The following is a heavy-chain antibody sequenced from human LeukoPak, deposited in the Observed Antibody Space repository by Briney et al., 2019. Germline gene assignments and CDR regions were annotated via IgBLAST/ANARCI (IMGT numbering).Heavy chain of an antibody. J-gene: IGHJ4*02. CDR2: ISSSGNSI. V-gene: IGHV3-48*03. Sequence: EGSLRLSCAASEFTFSSYEMTWVRQAPGKGLEWVSYISSSGNSIYYADSVKGRFTISRDSAKNSLYLQMNNLRAEDTAVYFCAREIGLRIDFWGQGTLVTVSS. CDR3: AREIGLRIDF. CDR1: EFTFSSYE. D-gene: IGHD5/OR15-5a*01.